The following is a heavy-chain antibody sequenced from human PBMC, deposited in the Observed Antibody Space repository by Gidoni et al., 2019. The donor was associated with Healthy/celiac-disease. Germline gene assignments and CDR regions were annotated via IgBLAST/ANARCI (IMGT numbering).Heavy chain of an antibody. J-gene: IGHJ4*02. D-gene: IGHD6-13*01. Sequence: QVQLVQSGAAVKKTGSSVTVSCKASGGTFSRYSIRWVRQAPGQGLEWMGRINPILGITNYAQKFQGRVTITEDKSTSTAYMELSSLRSEDTAVYYCALNLRGIAAAGTRDYWGQGTLVTVSS. CDR2: INPILGIT. CDR1: GGTFSRYS. CDR3: ALNLRGIAAAGTRDY. V-gene: IGHV1-69*04.